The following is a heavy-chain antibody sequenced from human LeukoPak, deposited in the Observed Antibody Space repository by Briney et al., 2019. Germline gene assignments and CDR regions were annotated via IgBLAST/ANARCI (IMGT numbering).Heavy chain of an antibody. CDR2: IYSGGST. CDR1: GFTVSSNY. Sequence: TGGSLRLSCTASGFTVSSNYMSWVRQAPWKGLEWVSVIYSGGSTYYADSVKGRFTISRDNSKNTLYLQMNSLRAEDTAVYYCARAMGMGGYYYDYWGQGTLVTVSS. CDR3: ARAMGMGGYYYDY. D-gene: IGHD3-22*01. V-gene: IGHV3-53*01. J-gene: IGHJ4*02.